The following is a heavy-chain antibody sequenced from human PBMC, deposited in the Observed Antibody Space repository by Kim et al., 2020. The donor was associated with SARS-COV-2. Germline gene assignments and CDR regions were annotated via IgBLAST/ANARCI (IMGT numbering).Heavy chain of an antibody. CDR1: GFTLSDYY. D-gene: IGHD1-1*01. J-gene: IGHJ5*02. Sequence: GGSLRLSCAASGFTLSDYYMGWIRQAPGKGLEWISYISNSGTTKYYADSVEGRFTVSTDSAKNSLYLQMDTLRAEDTGIYYCARGAQRANYHAAWFDPCGQATPVTVSS. CDR3: ARGAQRANYHAAWFDP. V-gene: IGHV3-11*01. CDR2: ISNSGTTK.